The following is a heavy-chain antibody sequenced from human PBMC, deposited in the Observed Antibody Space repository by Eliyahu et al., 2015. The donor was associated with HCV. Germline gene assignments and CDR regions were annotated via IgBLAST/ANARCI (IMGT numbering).Heavy chain of an antibody. J-gene: IGHJ6*02. CDR3: ARDPDRSGYDFGYYYYGMDV. D-gene: IGHD5-12*01. CDR1: GFTFSDSW. Sequence: EVQLVESGGGWVQPGGSLRLSCAASGFTFSDSWXXWXXXAPGKGLEWVANIKEDGSETYXVDSVKGRFTISRDNAKNSLYLQVNSLRAEDTAVYFCARDPDRSGYDFGYYYYGMDVWGQGTTVTVSS. CDR2: IKEDGSET. V-gene: IGHV3-7*01.